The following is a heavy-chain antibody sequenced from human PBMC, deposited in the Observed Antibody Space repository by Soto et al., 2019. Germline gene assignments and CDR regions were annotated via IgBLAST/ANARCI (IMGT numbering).Heavy chain of an antibody. CDR3: SGPGYSSQDY. CDR2: ISVSSGAT. CDR1: GFTFSSFA. J-gene: IGHJ4*02. Sequence: EVQLLESGGGLVQPGGSLRLSCAASGFTFSSFALSLVRQAPGQGLEWVSAISVSSGATDYADSVKSRFTICIDNSKNTLYLQMNSLRAEDTAVYYCSGPGYSSQDYWVQGTLVTVS. D-gene: IGHD5-18*01. V-gene: IGHV3-23*01.